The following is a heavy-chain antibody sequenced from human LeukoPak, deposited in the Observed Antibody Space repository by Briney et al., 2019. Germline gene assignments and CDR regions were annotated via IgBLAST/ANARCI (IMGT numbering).Heavy chain of an antibody. Sequence: PSETLSLTCAVYGGSFSGYYWSWIRQPPGKGLEWIGEINHSGSTNYNPSLKSRVTISVDTSKNQFSLKLSSVTAADTAVYYCARGRGLWFGESYFDYWGQGTLVTVSS. D-gene: IGHD3-10*01. J-gene: IGHJ4*02. CDR2: INHSGST. CDR3: ARGRGLWFGESYFDY. V-gene: IGHV4-34*01. CDR1: GGSFSGYY.